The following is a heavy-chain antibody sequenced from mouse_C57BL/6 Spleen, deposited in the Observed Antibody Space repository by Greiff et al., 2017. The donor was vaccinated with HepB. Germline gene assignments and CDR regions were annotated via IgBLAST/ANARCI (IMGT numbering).Heavy chain of an antibody. CDR3: ATYYSNDIDD. CDR2: INPNNGGT. J-gene: IGHJ2*01. Sequence: EVQGVESGPELVKPGASVKMSCKASGYTFTDYNMHWVKQSHGKSLEWIGYINPNNGGTSYNQKFKGKATLTVNKSSSTAYMELRSLTSEDSAVYYCATYYSNDIDDWGQGTTLTVSS. CDR1: GYTFTDYN. V-gene: IGHV1-22*01. D-gene: IGHD2-5*01.